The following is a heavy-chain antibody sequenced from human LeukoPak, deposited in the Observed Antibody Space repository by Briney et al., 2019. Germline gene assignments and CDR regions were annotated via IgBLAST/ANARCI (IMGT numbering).Heavy chain of an antibody. CDR2: INPNSGGT. D-gene: IGHD6-19*01. J-gene: IGHJ1*01. CDR1: GYTFTGYY. CDR3: AREFVAVAGTRYFQH. Sequence: ASVKVSCKASGYTFTGYYMHWVRQAPGQGLEWMGWINPNSGGTNYAQKFQGRVTMTRDTSISTAYMELSGLRSDDTAVYYCAREFVAVAGTRYFQHWGQGTLVTVSS. V-gene: IGHV1-2*02.